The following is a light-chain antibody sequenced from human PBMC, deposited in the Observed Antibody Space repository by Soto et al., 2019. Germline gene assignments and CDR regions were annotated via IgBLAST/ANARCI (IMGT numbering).Light chain of an antibody. CDR2: SAS. CDR3: QQYGGSPRVT. CDR1: QSVSSNY. J-gene: IGKJ4*01. V-gene: IGKV3-20*01. Sequence: EIVLTQSPGTLSLSPGERVTLSCRASQSVSSNYLAWYQQKPGQAPRLLIYSASSRATGIPDRFSGSGSGTDFTLTISRLAPEDFAVYYCQQYGGSPRVTFGGGTKVEIK.